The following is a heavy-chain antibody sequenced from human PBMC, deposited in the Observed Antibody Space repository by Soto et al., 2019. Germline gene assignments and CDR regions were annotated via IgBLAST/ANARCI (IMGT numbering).Heavy chain of an antibody. Sequence: GGSLRLSCAASGFTFSSYSMNWVRQAPGKGLEWVSYISSSSTIYYADSVKGRFTISRDNAKNSLYLQMNSLRDEDTAVYYCAVRQWLDDAFDIWGQGTMVTVSS. CDR3: AVRQWLDDAFDI. CDR2: ISSSSTI. J-gene: IGHJ3*02. V-gene: IGHV3-48*02. CDR1: GFTFSSYS. D-gene: IGHD6-19*01.